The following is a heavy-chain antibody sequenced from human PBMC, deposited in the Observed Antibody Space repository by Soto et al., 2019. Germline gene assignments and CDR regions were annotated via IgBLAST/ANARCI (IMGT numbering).Heavy chain of an antibody. D-gene: IGHD2-8*01. CDR2: ISYDGRNE. V-gene: IGHV3-30*04. CDR3: ARDGCPNGVCFNDY. Sequence: GGSLRLSCAASGFSFSSYAMHWVRQAPGKGLEWLSFISYDGRNEYYADSVKGRFTVSRDSSENTLYLQINALKPEDTAVYYCARDGCPNGVCFNDYWGQGTLVTVSS. CDR1: GFSFSSYA. J-gene: IGHJ4*02.